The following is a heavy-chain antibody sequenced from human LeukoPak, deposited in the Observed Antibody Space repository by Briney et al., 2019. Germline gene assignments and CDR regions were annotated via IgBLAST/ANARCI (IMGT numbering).Heavy chain of an antibody. CDR1: GGSISSYY. D-gene: IGHD3-22*01. CDR2: IYYSGST. CDR3: ARVKGIVVAPYYYYGMDV. Sequence: SETLSLTCTVSGGSISSYYWSWIRQPPGKGLEWIGYIYYSGSTNYNPSLKSRVTISVDTSKNQFSLKLSSVTAADTAVYYCARVKGIVVAPYYYYGMDVWGQGTTVTVSS. J-gene: IGHJ6*02. V-gene: IGHV4-59*01.